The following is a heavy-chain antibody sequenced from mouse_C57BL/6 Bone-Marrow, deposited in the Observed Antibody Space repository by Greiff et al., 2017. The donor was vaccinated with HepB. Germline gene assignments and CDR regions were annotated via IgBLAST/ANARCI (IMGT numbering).Heavy chain of an antibody. J-gene: IGHJ2*01. V-gene: IGHV1-19*01. CDR1: GYTFTDYY. CDR3: ARPVITTVPYFDY. D-gene: IGHD1-1*01. Sequence: VQLQQSGPVLVKPGASVKMSCKASGYTFTDYYMNWVKQSHGKSLEWIGVINPYNGGTSYNQKFKGKATLTVDKSSSTAYMELNSLTSEDSAVYYCARPVITTVPYFDYWGQGTTLTVSS. CDR2: INPYNGGT.